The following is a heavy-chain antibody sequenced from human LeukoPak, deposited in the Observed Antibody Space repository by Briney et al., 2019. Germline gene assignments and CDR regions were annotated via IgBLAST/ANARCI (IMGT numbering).Heavy chain of an antibody. V-gene: IGHV1-18*04. CDR1: GYTFTSHG. J-gene: IGHJ4*02. CDR3: ARDVDTATDQINDY. Sequence: AASVKVSCKASGYTFTSHGISWVRQAPGQGLEWMGWVSTYNGNTNYVPKYQGRVTMTTGTSTSTAYMELRSLRSDDTAVYYCARDVDTATDQINDYWGQGTLVTVSS. D-gene: IGHD5-18*01. CDR2: VSTYNGNT.